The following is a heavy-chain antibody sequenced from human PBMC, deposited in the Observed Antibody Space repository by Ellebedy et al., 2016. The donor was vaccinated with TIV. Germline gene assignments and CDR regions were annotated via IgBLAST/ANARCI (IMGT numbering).Heavy chain of an antibody. V-gene: IGHV1-69*13. CDR3: ARDRTPGDGYWVFDQ. CDR1: GGTFSSYA. Sequence: AASVKVSCKASGGTFSSYAISWVRQAPGQGLEWMGGIIPIFGTANYAQKFQGRVTITADESTSTAYMELSSLRAEDTAIYYCARDRTPGDGYWVFDQWGQGALVTVSS. D-gene: IGHD5-18*01. CDR2: IIPIFGTA. J-gene: IGHJ4*02.